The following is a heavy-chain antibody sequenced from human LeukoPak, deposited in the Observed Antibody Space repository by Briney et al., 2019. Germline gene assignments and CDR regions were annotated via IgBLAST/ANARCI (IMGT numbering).Heavy chain of an antibody. V-gene: IGHV3-23*01. Sequence: GGSLRLSCAASGFPLSSYAMSWVRQGPWKGLEWVAATSSSDPGTYYADSVRGRFTTSRDNAKNSLYLQMNSLRAEDTALYYCAINGGGDSGYGNFDYWGQGTLVTVSS. J-gene: IGHJ4*02. CDR2: TSSSDPGT. CDR1: GFPLSSYA. D-gene: IGHD5-12*01. CDR3: AINGGGDSGYGNFDY.